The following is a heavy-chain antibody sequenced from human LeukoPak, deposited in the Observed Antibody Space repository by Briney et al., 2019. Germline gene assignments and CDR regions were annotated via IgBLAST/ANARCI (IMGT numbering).Heavy chain of an antibody. CDR3: ARDGHYDILTGYFQD. D-gene: IGHD3-9*01. V-gene: IGHV3-11*01. CDR1: GFTFTDYY. Sequence: PGGSLRLSCAASGFTFTDYYMSWIRQAPGKGLEWVSYITNSGTTIYYADSVKGRFTISRDNAKNSLYLQMNSLRAEDTAVYYCARDGHYDILTGYFQDWGQGTLVTVSS. J-gene: IGHJ1*01. CDR2: ITNSGTTI.